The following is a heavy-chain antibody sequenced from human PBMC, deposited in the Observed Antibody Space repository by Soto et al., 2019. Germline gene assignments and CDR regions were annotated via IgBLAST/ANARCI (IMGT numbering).Heavy chain of an antibody. V-gene: IGHV4-30-4*01. J-gene: IGHJ4*02. CDR3: ARGPTSDKVDY. CDR1: GGSITNNNYY. Sequence: QVQLQESGPGLVEPSQTLSLTCTVSGGSITNNNYYWSWIRQPPGKGLEWIGHMYNSGTTYSNPSLKGRVTISGDTSKNPFSLNLSSVTAADTAVYYCARGPTSDKVDYWGQGTLVTVSS. CDR2: MYNSGTT.